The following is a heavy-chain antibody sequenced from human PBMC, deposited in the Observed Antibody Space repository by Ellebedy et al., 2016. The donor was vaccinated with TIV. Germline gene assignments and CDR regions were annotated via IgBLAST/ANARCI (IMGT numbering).Heavy chain of an antibody. CDR3: TRELAMANAYFDY. CDR1: QFTLSRFW. D-gene: IGHD5-24*01. V-gene: IGHV3-74*03. J-gene: IGHJ4*02. CDR2: INYDGSSR. Sequence: GGSLRLXXAASQFTLSRFWMHWVRQAPGKGLVWVSRINYDGSSRTYADSVQGRFTVSRDNAKKTLYLQMNSLRSEDTGVYYCTRELAMANAYFDYWGPGTLVAVSS.